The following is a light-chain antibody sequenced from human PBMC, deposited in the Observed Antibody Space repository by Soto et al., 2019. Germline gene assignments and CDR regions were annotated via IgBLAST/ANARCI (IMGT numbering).Light chain of an antibody. CDR1: QSVSSGF. CDR2: DAS. CDR3: QQYGSLPFT. V-gene: IGKV3-20*01. Sequence: DTVLTQSPGTLSLSPGERGSLXCRASQSVSSGFPAWYQQQPGQAPRLLNFDASRRAQGSADRFSGSGSAIDFTRTVNRLEPGDFAVYYGQQYGSLPFTFGQGTRLEIK. J-gene: IGKJ5*01.